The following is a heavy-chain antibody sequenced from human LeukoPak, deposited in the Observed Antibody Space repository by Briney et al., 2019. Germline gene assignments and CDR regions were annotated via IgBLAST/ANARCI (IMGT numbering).Heavy chain of an antibody. CDR2: ISSSGSTI. CDR3: ARDMTVTTSPEYYYYGMGV. Sequence: GGSLRLSCTASGFTFGDYAMSWVRQAPGKGLEWVSYISSSGSTIYYADSVKGRFTISRDNAKNSLYLQMNSLRAEDTAVYYCARDMTVTTSPEYYYYGMGVWGQGTTVTVSS. J-gene: IGHJ6*02. V-gene: IGHV3-11*01. D-gene: IGHD4-11*01. CDR1: GFTFGDYA.